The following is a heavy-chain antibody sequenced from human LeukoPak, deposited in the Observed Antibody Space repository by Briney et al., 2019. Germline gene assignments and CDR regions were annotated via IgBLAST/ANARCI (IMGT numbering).Heavy chain of an antibody. V-gene: IGHV3-7*01. Sequence: GGSLRLSCAASGFTFSSYWMSWVRQAPGKGLEWVANIKQDGSEKYYVGSVKGRFTISRDNSKNTLYLQMNSLRAEDTAVYYCARHVYCGGDCYPDAFDIWGQGTMVTVSS. CDR3: ARHVYCGGDCYPDAFDI. CDR1: GFTFSSYW. D-gene: IGHD2-21*02. CDR2: IKQDGSEK. J-gene: IGHJ3*02.